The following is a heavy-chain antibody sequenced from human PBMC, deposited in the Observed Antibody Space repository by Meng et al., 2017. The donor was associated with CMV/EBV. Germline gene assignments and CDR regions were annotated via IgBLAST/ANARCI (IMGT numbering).Heavy chain of an antibody. CDR1: GFTFSSYD. V-gene: IGHV3-30-3*01. CDR2: ISYDGSNK. CDR3: ARDLCGYCSSAPIDP. Sequence: GESLKISCAASGFTFSSYDMHWVRQAPGKGLEWVAVISYDGSNKYYADSVKGRFTISRDNSKNTLYLQMNSLRAEDTAVYYCARDLCGYCSSAPIDPWGQGTLVTVSS. J-gene: IGHJ5*02. D-gene: IGHD2-2*03.